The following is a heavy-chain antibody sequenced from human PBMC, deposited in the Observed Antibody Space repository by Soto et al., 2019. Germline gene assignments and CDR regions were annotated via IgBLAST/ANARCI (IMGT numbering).Heavy chain of an antibody. J-gene: IGHJ6*02. Sequence: EVQLVESGGGLVQPGGSLRLSCAASGFTFSLHSMNWVRQAPGKGLEWVSYISSSSTTIYYADSVKGRFTISRDNAKSSVYLQMNSLRDEDTAVYYCASWFDTDRWNYYYYGMDVWGQGTTVTLSS. CDR2: ISSSSTTI. CDR1: GFTFSLHS. D-gene: IGHD2-15*01. V-gene: IGHV3-48*02. CDR3: ASWFDTDRWNYYYYGMDV.